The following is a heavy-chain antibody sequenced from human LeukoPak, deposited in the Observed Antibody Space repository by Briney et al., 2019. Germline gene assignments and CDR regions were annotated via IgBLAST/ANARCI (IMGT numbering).Heavy chain of an antibody. CDR1: GGSIRNSNYF. J-gene: IGHJ3*01. Sequence: SETLSLTCTVSGGSIRNSNYFWAWIRQPPGKGLEWIGSIFYSGSTYYDPSLQSRVTISVDTSNNQFSLNLNSVTAADTAAYYCATRAPGDVVVGPADMNAFDPWGQGTMVSVSS. D-gene: IGHD2-2*01. V-gene: IGHV4-39*01. CDR3: ATRAPGDVVVGPADMNAFDP. CDR2: IFYSGST.